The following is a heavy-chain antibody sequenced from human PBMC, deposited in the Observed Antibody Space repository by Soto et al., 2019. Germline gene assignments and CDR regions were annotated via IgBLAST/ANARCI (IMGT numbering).Heavy chain of an antibody. CDR3: AKDFRGEGAFDI. J-gene: IGHJ3*02. Sequence: LRLSCAASGFTFIGYGMHWVRQAPGKGLEWVAVISYDGSNKYYADSVKGRFTISRDNSKNTLYLQMNSLRAEDTAVYYCAKDFRGEGAFDIWGQGTMVTVSS. V-gene: IGHV3-30*18. CDR1: GFTFIGYG. CDR2: ISYDGSNK. D-gene: IGHD3-16*01.